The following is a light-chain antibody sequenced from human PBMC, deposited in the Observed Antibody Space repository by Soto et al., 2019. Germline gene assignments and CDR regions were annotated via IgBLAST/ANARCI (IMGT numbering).Light chain of an antibody. Sequence: EIVMTQSPATLSVSPGGGATLTCRASQSVNTRLAWYQQRRGQPPRLLINEASTRATGIPGRFSGSGSGTQFTLNISSLQSEDFATYFCQQYFDLPWTFGQGTKVEI. CDR2: EAS. J-gene: IGKJ1*01. CDR3: QQYFDLPWT. V-gene: IGKV3D-15*01. CDR1: QSVNTR.